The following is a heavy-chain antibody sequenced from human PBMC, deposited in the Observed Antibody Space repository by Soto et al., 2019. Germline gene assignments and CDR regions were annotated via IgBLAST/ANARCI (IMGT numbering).Heavy chain of an antibody. CDR1: GFTFSSYS. CDR3: ASVAYYDSSPRPGAFDI. V-gene: IGHV3-21*01. Sequence: EVQLVESGGGLVKPGGSLRLSCAASGFTFSSYSMNWVRQAPGKGLEWVSSISSSSSYIYYADSVKGRFTISSDNAKNSLYLQTNSLRAEDTAVYYCASVAYYDSSPRPGAFDIWGQGTMVTVSS. D-gene: IGHD3-22*01. J-gene: IGHJ3*02. CDR2: ISSSSSYI.